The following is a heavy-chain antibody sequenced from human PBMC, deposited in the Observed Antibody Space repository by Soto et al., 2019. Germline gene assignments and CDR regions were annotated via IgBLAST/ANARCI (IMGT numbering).Heavy chain of an antibody. D-gene: IGHD4-17*01. Sequence: EVQLVESGGGLAQPGGSLRLSCAASGFTFSRFDLHWVRQVTGKRLEWVSGIGTSGDPYYAVSVKGRFTVSRDNAKNSIFLEMNSLRAGDTAVYFCARAVPGYGGYYFDYWGQGDLVTVSS. V-gene: IGHV3-13*05. J-gene: IGHJ4*02. CDR2: IGTSGDP. CDR3: ARAVPGYGGYYFDY. CDR1: GFTFSRFD.